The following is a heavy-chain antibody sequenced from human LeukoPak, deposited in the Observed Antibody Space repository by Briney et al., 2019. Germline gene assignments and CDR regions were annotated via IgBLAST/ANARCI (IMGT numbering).Heavy chain of an antibody. Sequence: GRSLRLSCAASGFTFSSYAVHWVRQAPGKGLEWVAVISYDGSNKYYADSVKGRFTISRDNSMNTLYLQMNSLRAEDTAVYYCARDPSALTTVVTFFDYWGQGTLVTVSS. V-gene: IGHV3-30-3*01. CDR1: GFTFSSYA. CDR3: ARDPSALTTVVTFFDY. J-gene: IGHJ4*02. D-gene: IGHD4-23*01. CDR2: ISYDGSNK.